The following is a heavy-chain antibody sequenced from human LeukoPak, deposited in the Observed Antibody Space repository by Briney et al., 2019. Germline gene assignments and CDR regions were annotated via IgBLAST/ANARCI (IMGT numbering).Heavy chain of an antibody. CDR2: IYYSGST. CDR1: GGSISSYY. Sequence: PSETLSLTCTVSGGSISSYYWSWIRQPPGKGLEWIGYIYYSGSTNYNPSLKSRVTISVDTSKNQFSLKLCSVTAADTAVYYCARVGRYGYNLEYFDYWGQGTLVTVSS. D-gene: IGHD5-24*01. CDR3: ARVGRYGYNLEYFDY. V-gene: IGHV4-59*01. J-gene: IGHJ4*02.